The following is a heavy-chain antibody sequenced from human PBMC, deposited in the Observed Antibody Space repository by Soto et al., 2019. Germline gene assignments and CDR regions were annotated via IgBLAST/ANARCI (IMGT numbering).Heavy chain of an antibody. V-gene: IGHV3-30*18. CDR3: AKDQEQSGGMDV. J-gene: IGHJ6*02. CDR2: ISYDGSNK. D-gene: IGHD6-19*01. CDR1: GFTFSSYG. Sequence: GGSLRLSCAASGFTFSSYGMHWVRQAPGKGLEWVAVISYDGSNKYYADSVKGRFTISRDNSKNTLYLQMNSLRAEDTAVYYCAKDQEQSGGMDVWGQGTTVTVSS.